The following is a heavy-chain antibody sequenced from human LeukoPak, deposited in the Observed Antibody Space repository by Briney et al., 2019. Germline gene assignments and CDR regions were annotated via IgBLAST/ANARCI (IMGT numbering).Heavy chain of an antibody. Sequence: GGSLRLSCAASGFTFSSYAMSWVRQAPGKGLEWVSAINSVSSYIDYADSLKGRFTISRDNAKNSLYLQMNSLRVEDTAVYYCAREGYSNYYFDYWGQGTLVTVSS. J-gene: IGHJ4*02. CDR2: INSVSSYI. V-gene: IGHV3-21*01. CDR3: AREGYSNYYFDY. D-gene: IGHD4-11*01. CDR1: GFTFSSYA.